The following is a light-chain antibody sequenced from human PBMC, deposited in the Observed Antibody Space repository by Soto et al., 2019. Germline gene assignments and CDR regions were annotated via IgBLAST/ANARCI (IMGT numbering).Light chain of an antibody. CDR2: DAS. J-gene: IGKJ5*01. CDR1: QSVSSY. Sequence: EIVLTQSPATLLLSQGERATLSCRASQSVSSYLAWYQQKPGQAPRLLIYDASNRATGIPARFSGSGSGTDFTLTISSLEPEDFAVYYGQQRRNWPITFGQGTRLEIK. V-gene: IGKV3-11*01. CDR3: QQRRNWPIT.